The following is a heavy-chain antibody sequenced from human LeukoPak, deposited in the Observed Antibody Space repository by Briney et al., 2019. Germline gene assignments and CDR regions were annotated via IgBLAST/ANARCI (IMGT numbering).Heavy chain of an antibody. CDR2: ISGGGGST. J-gene: IGHJ6*04. Sequence: PGGSLRLSCAASGFTFSSYAMNWVRQAPGKGLEWVSVISGGGGSTPYADSVNGRFTISRDNSKNMVYMQMNSLRVEDTAVYYCAKHGLSGSGSYSWGKMDVWGKGTTVTVSS. CDR1: GFTFSSYA. D-gene: IGHD3-10*01. CDR3: AKHGLSGSGSYSWGKMDV. V-gene: IGHV3-23*01.